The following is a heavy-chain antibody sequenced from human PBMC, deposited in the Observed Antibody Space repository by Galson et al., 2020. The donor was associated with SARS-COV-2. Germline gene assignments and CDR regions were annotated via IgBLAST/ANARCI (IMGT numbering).Heavy chain of an antibody. J-gene: IGHJ6*03. V-gene: IGHV3-7*03. D-gene: IGHD6-19*01. CDR1: GFTFSSYW. CDR2: IKQDGSEK. Sequence: RLSCAASGFTFSSYWMSWVRQAPGKGLEWVANIKQDGSEKYYVDSVKGRFTISRDNAKNSLYLQMNSLRAEDTAVYYCARDVGLSLYSSGWYYYYYYMDVWGKGTTVTVSS. CDR3: ARDVGLSLYSSGWYYYYYYMDV.